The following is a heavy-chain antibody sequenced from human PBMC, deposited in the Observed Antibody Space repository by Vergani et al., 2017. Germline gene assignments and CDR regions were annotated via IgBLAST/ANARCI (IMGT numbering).Heavy chain of an antibody. CDR1: GGSISSGSYY. CDR2: IYTSGST. Sequence: QVQLQESGPGLVKPSQTLSLTCTVSGGSISSGSYYWSWIRQPAGKGLEWIGRIYTSGSTNYNPSLKSRVTISVDTSKNQFSLKLSSVTAADTAVYYCARDLPKTVVTRDGAFDIWGQGTMVTVSS. J-gene: IGHJ3*02. D-gene: IGHD4-23*01. CDR3: ARDLPKTVVTRDGAFDI. V-gene: IGHV4-61*02.